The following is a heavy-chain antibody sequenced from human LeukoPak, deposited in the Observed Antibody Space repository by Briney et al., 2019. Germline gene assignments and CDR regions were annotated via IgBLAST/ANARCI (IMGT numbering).Heavy chain of an antibody. CDR2: IFFSGTP. V-gene: IGHV4-59*01. CDR1: SVPLTNYH. CDR3: ARVGSGGAWFDF. Sequence: SETLSLTCTVSSVPLTNYHWRWIPQPPGKGLEGIGYIFFSGTPNYNPSLKSRVTIAVDTSKTQFSLKMTSVTAAATAVYFCARVGSGGAWFDFWGQGTLVTVSS. D-gene: IGHD6-19*01. J-gene: IGHJ4*02.